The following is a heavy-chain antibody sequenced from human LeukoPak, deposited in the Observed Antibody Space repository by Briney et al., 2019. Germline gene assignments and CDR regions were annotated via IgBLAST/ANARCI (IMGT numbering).Heavy chain of an antibody. Sequence: GGSLRLSCAASGFSFSTSWMNWVRQAPGKGLEWVSYISSSSSSIYYADSVKGRFTISRDNAKNSLYLQMNSLRDEDTAVYYCTKESVTYLDYWGQGTLVTVSS. D-gene: IGHD2-21*02. J-gene: IGHJ4*02. CDR2: ISSSSSSI. CDR1: GFSFSTSW. V-gene: IGHV3-48*02. CDR3: TKESVTYLDY.